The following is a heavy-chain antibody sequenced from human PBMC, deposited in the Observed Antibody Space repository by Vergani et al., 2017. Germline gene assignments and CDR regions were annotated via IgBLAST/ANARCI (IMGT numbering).Heavy chain of an antibody. Sequence: QVQLQESGPGLVKPSETLSLTCTVSGGSISSYYWTWIRQPPGKGLEWIGNIYYTGSTNYNPSLQSRVTMSVDTSNNQFSLRLSSVTAADTAVYYCARGWVSGWYGVLGYWGQGTLVTVSS. V-gene: IGHV4-59*01. D-gene: IGHD6-19*01. J-gene: IGHJ4*02. CDR1: GGSISSYY. CDR2: IYYTGST. CDR3: ARGWVSGWYGVLGY.